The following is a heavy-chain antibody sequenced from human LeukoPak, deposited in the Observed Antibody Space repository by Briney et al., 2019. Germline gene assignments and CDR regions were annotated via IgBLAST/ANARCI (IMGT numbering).Heavy chain of an antibody. CDR3: ARERGVVVPTAPSAFDI. D-gene: IGHD2-2*01. J-gene: IGHJ3*02. CDR2: ISAYNGNT. Sequence: ASVKVSCKASGYTFTSYGISWVRQAPGQGLEWMGWISAYNGNTNYAQKLQGRVTMTTDTSTSTAYMELRSLRSDDTAVYYCARERGVVVPTAPSAFDIWGQGTKVTVSS. V-gene: IGHV1-18*01. CDR1: GYTFTSYG.